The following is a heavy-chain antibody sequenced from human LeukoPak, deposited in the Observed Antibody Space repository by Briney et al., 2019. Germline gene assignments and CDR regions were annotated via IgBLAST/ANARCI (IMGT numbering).Heavy chain of an antibody. D-gene: IGHD6-19*01. CDR3: AKGGGQYSSGPECDP. J-gene: IGHJ5*02. CDR2: ISHGGVNA. Sequence: PGVSLRLSCAASGLHFSGTGMSWLRQAPGKGLVWVSAISHGGVNAYYADSVKGRFTISRDNCKTTVSLEMSSLTAADTGVYYCAKGGGQYSSGPECDPRGQGALVTVSP. CDR1: GLHFSGTG. V-gene: IGHV3-23*01.